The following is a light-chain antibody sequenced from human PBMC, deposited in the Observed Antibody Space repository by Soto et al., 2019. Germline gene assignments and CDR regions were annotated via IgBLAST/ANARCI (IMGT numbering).Light chain of an antibody. J-gene: IGKJ4*01. CDR3: QQYGSSPLT. CDR2: GAS. V-gene: IGKV3-20*01. CDR1: QSVSSSY. Sequence: EIVLTQSPGTLSLSPGERATLSCRASQSVSSSYLAWYQQKPGQAPRLLIYGASSRATAIPDRFSGSGSGPDFTLTISTLEPEDFAVYYCQQYGSSPLTFGGGTKVEIK.